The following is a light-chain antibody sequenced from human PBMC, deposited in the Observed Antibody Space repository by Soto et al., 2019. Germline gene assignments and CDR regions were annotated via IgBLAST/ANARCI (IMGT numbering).Light chain of an antibody. J-gene: IGLJ1*01. CDR1: SSDVCGYNY. Sequence: QSALTQPASVSGSPGQSITISCTGTSSDVCGYNYVSWFQHHPGKAPKLIIYEVSYRPSGVSNRFSGSKSGDTASLTISGLQAEDEADYYCSSFTNTITRYAFGTGTKLTVL. CDR3: SSFTNTITRYA. CDR2: EVS. V-gene: IGLV2-14*01.